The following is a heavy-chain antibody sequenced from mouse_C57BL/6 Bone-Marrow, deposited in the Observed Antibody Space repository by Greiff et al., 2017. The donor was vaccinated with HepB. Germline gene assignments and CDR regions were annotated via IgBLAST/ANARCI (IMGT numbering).Heavy chain of an antibody. Sequence: EVQLQQSGPELVKPGASVKISCKASGYSFTDYNMNWVKQSNGKSLEWIGVINPNYGTTSYNQKFKGKATLTVDQSSSTAYLQLSSLTSEDTAVYYCAEGGTTTYYYAMDYWGQGTSVTVSS. CDR2: INPNYGTT. V-gene: IGHV1-39*01. CDR3: AEGGTTTYYYAMDY. CDR1: GYSFTDYN. D-gene: IGHD1-1*01. J-gene: IGHJ4*01.